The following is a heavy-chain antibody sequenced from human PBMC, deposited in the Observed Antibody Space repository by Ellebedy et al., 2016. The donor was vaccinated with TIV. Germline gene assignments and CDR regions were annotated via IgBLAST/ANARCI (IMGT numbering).Heavy chain of an antibody. V-gene: IGHV3-43*01. CDR3: AKGPMGTYYFDN. D-gene: IGHD7-27*01. CDR2: ISWDGGST. Sequence: PGGSLRLSCAASGFTFDDYTMHWVRQAPGKGLEWVSLISWDGGSTYYADSVKGRFTISRDNSKHSLYLQMNSLRTEDTALYYCAKGPMGTYYFDNWGQGTLVTVSS. J-gene: IGHJ4*02. CDR1: GFTFDDYT.